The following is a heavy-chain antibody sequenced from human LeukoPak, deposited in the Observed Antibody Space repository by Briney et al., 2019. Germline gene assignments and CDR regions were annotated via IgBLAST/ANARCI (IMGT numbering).Heavy chain of an antibody. J-gene: IGHJ4*02. V-gene: IGHV1-2*02. CDR1: GYTFTGYY. Sequence: ASVTVSCKASGYTFTGYYMHWVRQAPGQGLEWMGWINPNNGGTNYAQKFQGRVTMTRDTSISTAYMELSRLRSDDTAVYYCARSNSRVGLQAAAGPFDYWGQGTLVTVSS. D-gene: IGHD6-13*01. CDR3: ARSNSRVGLQAAAGPFDY. CDR2: INPNNGGT.